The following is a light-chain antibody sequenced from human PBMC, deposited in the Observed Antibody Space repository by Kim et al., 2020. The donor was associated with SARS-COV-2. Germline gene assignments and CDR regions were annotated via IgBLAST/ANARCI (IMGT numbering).Light chain of an antibody. CDR1: QGINSN. V-gene: IGKV1-9*01. CDR3: QQHHSFPLT. Sequence: ASVGDTVTIPCRASQGINSNLAWYQQRPGKAPNLLIYSAVTLHSGVPSRFSGSGSGTDFTLTITSLQPEDFATYHCQQHHSFPLTFGGGTKVDIK. J-gene: IGKJ4*01. CDR2: SAV.